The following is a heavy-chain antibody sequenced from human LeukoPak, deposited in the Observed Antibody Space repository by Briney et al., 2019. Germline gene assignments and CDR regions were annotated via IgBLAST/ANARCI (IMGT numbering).Heavy chain of an antibody. CDR2: ISWNSGSI. D-gene: IGHD3-10*01. V-gene: IGHV3-9*01. Sequence: GGSLRLSCAASGFTFDDYAMHWVRQAPGKGLEWVSGISWNSGSIGYADSVKGRFTISRDNSKNSLYLQMNSLRAEDTALYYRAKEPSNRNYYGSGSYRGRYAFDIWGQGTMVTVSS. J-gene: IGHJ3*02. CDR3: AKEPSNRNYYGSGSYRGRYAFDI. CDR1: GFTFDDYA.